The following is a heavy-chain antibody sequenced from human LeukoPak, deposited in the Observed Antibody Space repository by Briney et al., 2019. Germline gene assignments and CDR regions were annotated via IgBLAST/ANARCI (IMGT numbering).Heavy chain of an antibody. CDR3: ARCSTIIAAAGRDNWFDR. Sequence: GASVRVSCTASGYTFTSYGISWVGQAPGQGGEWMGWISAYNGNTNYTQKLQGRVTITTDTSTSTAYMELRSLRSDDTAVYYCARCSTIIAAAGRDNWFDRWGQGTLVTVSS. CDR2: ISAYNGNT. V-gene: IGHV1-18*01. J-gene: IGHJ5*02. D-gene: IGHD6-13*01. CDR1: GYTFTSYG.